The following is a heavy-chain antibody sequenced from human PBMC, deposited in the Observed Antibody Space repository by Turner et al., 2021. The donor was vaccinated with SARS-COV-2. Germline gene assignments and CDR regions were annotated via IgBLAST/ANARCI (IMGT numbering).Heavy chain of an antibody. CDR2: ISYDGSNK. V-gene: IGHV3-30*18. J-gene: IGHJ3*02. Sequence: QVQLVESGGGVVQPGRSLRLSCSASGFTFSSYGMHWVRQAPGKGLDCVAVISYDGSNKYYADSVKGRFTISRDNSKNTLYLQMNSLRAEDTAVYYCANFGDAFDIWGQGTMVTISS. D-gene: IGHD3-3*01. CDR1: GFTFSSYG. CDR3: ANFGDAFDI.